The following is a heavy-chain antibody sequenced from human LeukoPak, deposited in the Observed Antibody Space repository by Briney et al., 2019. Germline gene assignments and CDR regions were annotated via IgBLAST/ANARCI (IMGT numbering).Heavy chain of an antibody. CDR2: INAGNGNT. Sequence: ASVKVSCKASGYTFTSYAMHWVRQAPGQRLEWMGWINAGNGNTKYSQKFQGRVTITRDTSASTAYMELSSLRSEDTAVYYCARGLGYSSGLYHFDYWGQGTLVTVPS. CDR1: GYTFTSYA. D-gene: IGHD5-18*01. CDR3: ARGLGYSSGLYHFDY. V-gene: IGHV1-3*01. J-gene: IGHJ4*02.